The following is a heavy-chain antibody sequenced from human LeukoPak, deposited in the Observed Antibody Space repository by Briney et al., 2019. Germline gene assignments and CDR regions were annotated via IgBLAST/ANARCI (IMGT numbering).Heavy chain of an antibody. V-gene: IGHV1-2*02. CDR3: TREYCSGDSCYLAFGY. CDR1: GYTFSDYY. J-gene: IGHJ4*02. D-gene: IGHD2-15*01. CDR2: INPKSGGT. Sequence: GASVKVSCKASGYTFSDYYMHWMRQAPGQGLEWMGWINPKSGGTNYAQKFQGRVTMTRDTSISTAYMELSRLRSDDTAVYYCTREYCSGDSCYLAFGYWGQGTLVTVSS.